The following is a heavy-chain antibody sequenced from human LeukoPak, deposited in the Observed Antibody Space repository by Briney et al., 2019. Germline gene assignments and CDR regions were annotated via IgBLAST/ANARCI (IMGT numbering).Heavy chain of an antibody. CDR3: ARGGMYYYDSSVGAFDI. J-gene: IGHJ3*02. CDR2: INHSGST. D-gene: IGHD3-22*01. V-gene: IGHV4-34*01. CDR1: RESFSGYS. Sequence: SETLSLTCAVYRESFSGYSWSWLRQPPGKRLEYIGEINHSGSTNYNPSLKSRVTISVDTSKNQFSLQLNSVTPEDTAVYYCARGGMYYYDSSVGAFDIWGQGTMVTVSS.